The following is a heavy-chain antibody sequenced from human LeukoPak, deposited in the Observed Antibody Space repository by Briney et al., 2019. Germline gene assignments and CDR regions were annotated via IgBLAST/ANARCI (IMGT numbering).Heavy chain of an antibody. J-gene: IGHJ4*02. Sequence: GGSLRLSCAASGFTFSSYGMHWVRQAPGKGLEWVAVISYDESNKYYADSVKGRFTISRDNSKNTLYLQMNSLRAEDTAVYYCARDPHRVGVIITGFFDSWGQGTLVTVSS. D-gene: IGHD3-10*01. CDR3: ARDPHRVGVIITGFFDS. CDR1: GFTFSSYG. CDR2: ISYDESNK. V-gene: IGHV3-30*03.